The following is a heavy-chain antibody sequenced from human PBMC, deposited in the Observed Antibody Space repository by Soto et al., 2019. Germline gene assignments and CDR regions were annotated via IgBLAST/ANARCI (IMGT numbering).Heavy chain of an antibody. D-gene: IGHD3-10*01. CDR2: IKSKTDGGTT. Sequence: GGSLRLSCAASGFSFINAWMNWVRQTPEKGLEWVGRIKSKTDGGTTDYAAPVKGRFTISRDDSTDTVYLQMDSLKTEDTAVYYCTADLRRTRAFAYWGQGTLVTVSS. V-gene: IGHV3-15*07. CDR3: TADLRRTRAFAY. J-gene: IGHJ4*02. CDR1: GFSFINAW.